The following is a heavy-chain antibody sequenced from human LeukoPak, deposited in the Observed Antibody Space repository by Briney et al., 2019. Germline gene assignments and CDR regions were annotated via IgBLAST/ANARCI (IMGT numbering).Heavy chain of an antibody. V-gene: IGHV1-2*02. CDR3: ARDKELAAETYYFDY. CDR2: INPNSGGT. CDR1: GYTFTGYY. Sequence: ASVKVSCKASGYTFTGYYMHWVRQAPGQGLEWMGWINPNSGGTNYAQKFQGRVTMTRDTSISTAYVELSRLRSDDTAVYYCARDKELAAETYYFDYWGQGTLVTVSS. J-gene: IGHJ4*02. D-gene: IGHD6-13*01.